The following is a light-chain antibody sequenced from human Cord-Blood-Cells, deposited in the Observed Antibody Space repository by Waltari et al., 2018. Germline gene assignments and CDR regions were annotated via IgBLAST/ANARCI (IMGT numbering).Light chain of an antibody. J-gene: IGLJ1*01. CDR1: SSDVGSSNL. CDR2: EGS. V-gene: IGLV2-23*01. Sequence: QSALTQPASVSGSPGQSITISCTGTSSDVGSSNLVSWYQQHPGKAPKRMIYEGSKRPSGVSNRFSGSKSGNTASLTISGLQAEDEADYYCCSYAGSSYVFGTGTKVTVL. CDR3: CSYAGSSYV.